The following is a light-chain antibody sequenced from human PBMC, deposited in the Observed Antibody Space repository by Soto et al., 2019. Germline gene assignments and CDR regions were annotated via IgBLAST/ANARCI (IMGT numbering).Light chain of an antibody. CDR1: QSISNW. J-gene: IGKJ1*01. Sequence: DIQMTQSPSTLSASVGDRVTITCRASQSISNWLAWYQQKPGKAPKLLIYKASSIERGVPSRFSGSGSGTEFTLTISSLQPDDFATYYCQQYHEYWFGQGTKVDIK. CDR3: QQYHEYW. V-gene: IGKV1-5*03. CDR2: KAS.